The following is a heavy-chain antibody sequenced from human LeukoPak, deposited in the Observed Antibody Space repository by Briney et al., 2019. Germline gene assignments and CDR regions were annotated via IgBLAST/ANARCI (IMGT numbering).Heavy chain of an antibody. CDR2: IWYDGSNK. D-gene: IGHD5-12*01. V-gene: IGHV3-33*01. J-gene: IGHJ3*02. CDR1: GFTFSSYG. Sequence: PGGFLRLSCAASGFTFSSYGMHWVRQAPGKGLEWVAVIWYDGSNKYYADSVKGRFTISRDNSKNTLYLQMNSLRAEDTAVYYCAREVVESGYDLDAFDIWGQGTMVTVSS. CDR3: AREVVESGYDLDAFDI.